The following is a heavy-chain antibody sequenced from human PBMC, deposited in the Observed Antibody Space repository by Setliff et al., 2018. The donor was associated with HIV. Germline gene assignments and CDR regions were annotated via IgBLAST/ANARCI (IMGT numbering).Heavy chain of an antibody. D-gene: IGHD3-16*01. CDR3: ARDGGLGY. J-gene: IGHJ4*02. CDR1: GFTFSSYS. Sequence: LRLSCAASGFTFSSYSMNWVRQAPGKGLEWVSSISSSSSYISYADSVKGRFTISRDNAKNSLYLQMNSLRAEDTAVYYCARDGGLGYWGQGTRVTVSS. V-gene: IGHV3-21*01. CDR2: ISSSSSYI.